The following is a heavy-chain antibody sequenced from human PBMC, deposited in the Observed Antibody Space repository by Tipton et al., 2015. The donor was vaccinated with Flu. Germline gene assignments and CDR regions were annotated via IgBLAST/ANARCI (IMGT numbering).Heavy chain of an antibody. CDR1: G. Sequence: QLVQSGAEVKEPGASVKVSCKASGQGLEWMGWINPKSGDTKYAQNFQGRVTMTRDTSITTVYMELTGLTSDDTAIYYCARTWIQLWTPDFDYWGQGTLVTVSS. V-gene: IGHV1-2*02. CDR3: ARTWIQLWTPDFDY. D-gene: IGHD5-18*01. CDR2: INPKSGDT. J-gene: IGHJ4*02.